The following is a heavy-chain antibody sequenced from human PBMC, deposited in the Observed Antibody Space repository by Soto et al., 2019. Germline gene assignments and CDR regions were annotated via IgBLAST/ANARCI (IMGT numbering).Heavy chain of an antibody. CDR2: IYHSGST. J-gene: IGHJ4*02. V-gene: IGHV4-4*02. CDR3: VTSLNYDFWRDGGRHYYFDY. CDR1: GGSISSSYW. D-gene: IGHD3-3*01. Sequence: LRETLSLTCAVSGGSISSSYWWNWVRQPPGKGLEWIGKIYHSGSTNYNPSLKNRVTISVDKSNNQFSLRLSSVTAADTAVYFCVTSLNYDFWRDGGRHYYFDYWGQGTLVTVSS.